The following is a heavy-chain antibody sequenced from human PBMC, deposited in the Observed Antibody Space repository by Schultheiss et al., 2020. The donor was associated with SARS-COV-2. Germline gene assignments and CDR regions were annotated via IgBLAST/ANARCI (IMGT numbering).Heavy chain of an antibody. V-gene: IGHV1-8*01. J-gene: IGHJ4*02. D-gene: IGHD1-26*01. CDR1: GYTFTTYD. CDR3: ATGFLRVGAD. Sequence: GGSLRLSCKASGYTFTTYDINWVRQATGQGLEWMGWMNPNNGDTDYAQKFQGRVIMTRNTSINTAYMELSGLRSDDTAVYYCATGFLRVGADWGQGTLVTVSS. CDR2: MNPNNGDT.